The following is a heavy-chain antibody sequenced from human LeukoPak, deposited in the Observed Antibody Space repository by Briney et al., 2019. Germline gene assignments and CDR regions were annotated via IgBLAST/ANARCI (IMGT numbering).Heavy chain of an antibody. Sequence: ETLSLTCSVSGGSISTTTYYWGWVRQAPGKGLEWVSAISGSGGSTYYADSVKGRFTISRDNSKNTLYLQMNSLRAEDTAVYYCAKDQELLGSFVLDYWGQGTLVTVSS. CDR2: ISGSGGST. V-gene: IGHV3-23*01. D-gene: IGHD1-26*01. CDR1: GGSISTTTYY. J-gene: IGHJ4*02. CDR3: AKDQELLGSFVLDY.